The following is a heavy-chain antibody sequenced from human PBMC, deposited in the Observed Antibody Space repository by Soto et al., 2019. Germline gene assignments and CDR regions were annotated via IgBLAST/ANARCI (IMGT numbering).Heavy chain of an antibody. D-gene: IGHD5-18*01. CDR2: IWHDGSNK. Sequence: GGSLRLSCAASGFTFNNYGMHWVRQAPGKGLEWVAIIWHDGSNKYYADSVKGRFTISRDNSKNTLYLQMNSLRAEDTAVYYCARHPGYGLYYFDYWGQGTLVTVSS. J-gene: IGHJ4*02. V-gene: IGHV3-33*01. CDR3: ARHPGYGLYYFDY. CDR1: GFTFNNYG.